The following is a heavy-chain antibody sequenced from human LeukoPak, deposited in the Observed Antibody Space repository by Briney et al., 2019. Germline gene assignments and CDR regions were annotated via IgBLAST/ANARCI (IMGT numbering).Heavy chain of an antibody. CDR1: GFTVNSNY. Sequence: PGGSLRLSCVGSGFTVNSNYMNWVRQAPGKGLEWVSAISGSGGSTYYADSVKGRFTISRDNSKNTLYLQMNGLRAEDTAVYYCAKLSYSSGWYSLLPARPYYFDYWGQGTLVTVSS. J-gene: IGHJ4*02. CDR2: ISGSGGST. D-gene: IGHD6-19*01. CDR3: AKLSYSSGWYSLLPARPYYFDY. V-gene: IGHV3-23*01.